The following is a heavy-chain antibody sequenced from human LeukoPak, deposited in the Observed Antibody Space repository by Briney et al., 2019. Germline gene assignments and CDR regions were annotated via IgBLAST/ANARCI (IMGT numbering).Heavy chain of an antibody. D-gene: IGHD2-15*01. J-gene: IGHJ4*02. CDR1: GGSISSSSYY. CDR2: IYYSGST. V-gene: IGHV4-39*07. Sequence: SETLSLTCTVSGGSISSSSYYWGWIRQPPGKGLEWIGSIYYSGSTYYNPSLKSRVTISVDTSKNQFSLKLSSVTAADTAVYYCARGLVDMVVEYWGQGTLVTVSS. CDR3: ARGLVDMVVEY.